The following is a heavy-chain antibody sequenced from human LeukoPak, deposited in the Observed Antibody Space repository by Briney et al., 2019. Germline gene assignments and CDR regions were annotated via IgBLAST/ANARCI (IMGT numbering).Heavy chain of an antibody. CDR1: GFTFSSYS. CDR2: ISSSSSTI. Sequence: GRSLRLSCAASGFTFSSYSMNWVRQDPGKGLEWVSYISSSSSTIYYADSVKGRFTISRDNAKNSLYLQMNSLRAGDMAVYYCAKDAKITMVRGAYFDYWGQGTLVTGPS. D-gene: IGHD3-10*01. CDR3: AKDAKITMVRGAYFDY. J-gene: IGHJ4*02. V-gene: IGHV3-48*01.